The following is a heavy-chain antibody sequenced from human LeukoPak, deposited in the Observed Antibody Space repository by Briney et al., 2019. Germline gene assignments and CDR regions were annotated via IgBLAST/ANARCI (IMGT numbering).Heavy chain of an antibody. J-gene: IGHJ4*02. CDR1: GGSISSSY. Sequence: SEILSLTCTVSGGSISSSYWSWIRRPPGKGLEWIGYIYYSGSTNYNPSLKSRVTISVDTSKNQFSLKLSSVTAADTAVYYCARATIFGVVTPNFDYWGQGTLVTVSS. CDR3: ARATIFGVVTPNFDY. D-gene: IGHD3-3*01. CDR2: IYYSGST. V-gene: IGHV4-59*12.